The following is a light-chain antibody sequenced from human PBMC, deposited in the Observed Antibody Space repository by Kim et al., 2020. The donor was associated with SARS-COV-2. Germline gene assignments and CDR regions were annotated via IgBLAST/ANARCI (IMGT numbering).Light chain of an antibody. V-gene: IGLV1-44*01. Sequence: GHTVTISCSGSNSNIGSNAVTWYQQLPGTAPKLLIYTNDERPSGVPDRFSGSKSGTSASLAISGLQSEDEADYYCASWDDSLHGWLFGGGTQLTVL. CDR1: NSNIGSNA. J-gene: IGLJ3*02. CDR3: ASWDDSLHGWL. CDR2: TND.